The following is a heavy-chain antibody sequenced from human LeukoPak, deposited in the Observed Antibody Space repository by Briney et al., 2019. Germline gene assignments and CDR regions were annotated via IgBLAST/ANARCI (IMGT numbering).Heavy chain of an antibody. J-gene: IGHJ6*03. Sequence: PGGSWRPSGEASGSSLGIMPFHWVRQAPGKGREFISFVGIIGGSTYYATSVKGRFTISRDNSKNTLFLQMGSLRVEDMAVYYCARGTAARRDESYYYSYMDVWGKGTTVTVSS. CDR2: VGIIGGST. D-gene: IGHD6-6*01. CDR3: ARGTAARRDESYYYSYMDV. CDR1: GSSLGIMP. V-gene: IGHV3-64*01.